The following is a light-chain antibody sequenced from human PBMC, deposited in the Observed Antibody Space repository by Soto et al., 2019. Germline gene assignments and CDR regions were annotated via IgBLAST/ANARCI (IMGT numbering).Light chain of an antibody. J-gene: IGKJ1*01. V-gene: IGKV1-5*01. Sequence: DIQMTQSPSTLSASVGDRVTITGRASKSISSWLARNQQKPGKAPKLLIYDASSLESGAPSRFSGSGSGTEFTLTSSNLQPDDSATYYYKQYNSYSLTFGKGTKVEI. CDR2: DAS. CDR3: KQYNSYSLT. CDR1: KSISSW.